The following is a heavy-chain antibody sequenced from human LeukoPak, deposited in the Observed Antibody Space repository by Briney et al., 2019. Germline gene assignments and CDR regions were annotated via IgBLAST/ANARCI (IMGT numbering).Heavy chain of an antibody. Sequence: SETLSLTCAVSGGSISSSNWWSWVRQPPGKGLEWIGEIYHSGSTNYNPSLKSRVTISVDKSKNQFSLKLSSVTAADTAVYYCARGDGYNPYYLDYWGQGTLVTVSS. CDR3: ARGDGYNPYYLDY. CDR1: GGSISSSNW. D-gene: IGHD5-24*01. CDR2: IYHSGST. J-gene: IGHJ4*02. V-gene: IGHV4-4*02.